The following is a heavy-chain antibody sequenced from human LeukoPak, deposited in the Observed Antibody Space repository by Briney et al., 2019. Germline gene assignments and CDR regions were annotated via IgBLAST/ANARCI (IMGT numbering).Heavy chain of an antibody. V-gene: IGHV4-39*07. CDR1: GGSISSSSYY. CDR2: IYYSGST. CDR3: ARDGQPVVH. Sequence: PSETPSLTCTVSGGSISSSSYYWGWIRQPPGKGLEWIGSIYYSGSTYYNPSLKSRVTISVDTSKNQFSLKLSSVTAADTAVYYCARDGQPVVHWGQGTLVTVSS. D-gene: IGHD2-15*01. J-gene: IGHJ4*02.